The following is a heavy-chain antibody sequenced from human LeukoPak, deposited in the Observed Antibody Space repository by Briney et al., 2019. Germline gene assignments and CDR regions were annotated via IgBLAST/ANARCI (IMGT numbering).Heavy chain of an antibody. CDR1: GYTLTSYD. D-gene: IGHD6-6*01. J-gene: IGHJ5*02. V-gene: IGHV1-8*01. CDR2: MNPNSGNT. CDR3: ARGRGSSSSLWFDP. Sequence: ASVKVSCKASGYTLTSYDINWVRQATGQGLEWMGWMNPNSGNTGYAQKFQGRVTMTRNTSISTAYMELSSLRSEDTAVYYCARGRGSSSSLWFDPWGQGTLVTVSS.